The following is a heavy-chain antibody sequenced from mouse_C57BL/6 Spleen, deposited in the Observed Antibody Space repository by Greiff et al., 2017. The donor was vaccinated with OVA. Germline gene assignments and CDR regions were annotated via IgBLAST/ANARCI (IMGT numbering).Heavy chain of an antibody. Sequence: VQLQQSGPVLVKPGASVKMSCKASGYTFTDYYMNWVKQSHGKSLEWIGVINPYNGGTSYNQKFKGKATLTVDKSSSTAYMELNSLTSEDSAVYYCEREVTSVEGTGDYWGQGTTLTVSS. V-gene: IGHV1-19*01. CDR1: GYTFTDYY. D-gene: IGHD1-1*01. J-gene: IGHJ2*01. CDR2: INPYNGGT. CDR3: EREVTSVEGTGDY.